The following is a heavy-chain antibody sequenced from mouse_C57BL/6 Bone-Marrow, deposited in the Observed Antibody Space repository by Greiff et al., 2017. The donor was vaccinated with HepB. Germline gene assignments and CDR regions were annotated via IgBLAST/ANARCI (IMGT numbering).Heavy chain of an antibody. J-gene: IGHJ3*01. V-gene: IGHV1-76*01. CDR3: ASGGLLRFAY. CDR1: GYTFTHYY. CDR2: IYPGSGNT. Sequence: VQLQQSGAELVRPGASVKLSCKASGYTFTHYYINWVKQRPGQGLEWIARIYPGSGNTYYNEKFKGKATLTAEKSSSTAYMQLSSLTSEDSAVYFCASGGLLRFAYWGQGTLVTVSA. D-gene: IGHD2-3*01.